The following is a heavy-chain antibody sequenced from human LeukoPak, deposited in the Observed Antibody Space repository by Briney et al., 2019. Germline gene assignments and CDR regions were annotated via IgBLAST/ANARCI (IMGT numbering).Heavy chain of an antibody. D-gene: IGHD3-22*01. CDR1: GGSISSSNW. Sequence: PSETLSLTCAVSGGSISSSNWWSWVRQPPGKGLEWIGEIYHGGNTNYNPSLKSRVTISVDKSKNEFSLKVTSVTAADTAVYYCARDFPETRYYYDSSGPWGQGTLVTVSS. J-gene: IGHJ4*02. CDR2: IYHGGNT. CDR3: ARDFPETRYYYDSSGP. V-gene: IGHV4-4*02.